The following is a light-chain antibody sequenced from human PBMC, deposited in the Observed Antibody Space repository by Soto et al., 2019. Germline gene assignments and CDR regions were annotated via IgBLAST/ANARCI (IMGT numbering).Light chain of an antibody. CDR2: DVN. V-gene: IGLV2-14*03. CDR3: SSYINSVV. CDR1: NSDVRGYNY. Sequence: QSALTQPASVSGSPGQSITISCTGVNSDVRGYNYVSWYQQHPGKAPKLIIYDVNYRPSGISNRFSGSKSGREASLIISNLQAEDEADYYCSSYINSVVFGGGTKVTVL. J-gene: IGLJ2*01.